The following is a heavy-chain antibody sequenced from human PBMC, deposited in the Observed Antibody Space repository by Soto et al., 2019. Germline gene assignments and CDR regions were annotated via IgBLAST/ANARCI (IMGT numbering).Heavy chain of an antibody. V-gene: IGHV3-66*01. D-gene: IGHD5-18*01. Sequence: EVQLVESGGGLVQPGGSLRLSCAASGFTVSSNYMSWVRQAPGKGLEWVSVIYSGGSTYYADSVKGRFTISRDNSKNTLYLQMNSLRAEDTAVYYCARAGTAMATGYFDYWGQGTLVTVSS. CDR3: ARAGTAMATGYFDY. J-gene: IGHJ4*02. CDR1: GFTVSSNY. CDR2: IYSGGST.